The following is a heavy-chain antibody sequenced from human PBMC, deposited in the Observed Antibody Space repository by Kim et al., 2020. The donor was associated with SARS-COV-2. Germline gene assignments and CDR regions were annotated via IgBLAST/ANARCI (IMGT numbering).Heavy chain of an antibody. CDR3: AKDLTFWFGRMDV. Sequence: GGSLRLSCAASGFTFSSYGMHWVRQAPGKGLEWVAVISYDGSNKYYADSVKGRFTISRDNSKNTLYLQMNSLRAEDTAVYYCAKDLTFWFGRMDVWGQGTTVTVSS. J-gene: IGHJ6*02. V-gene: IGHV3-30*18. D-gene: IGHD3-10*01. CDR1: GFTFSSYG. CDR2: ISYDGSNK.